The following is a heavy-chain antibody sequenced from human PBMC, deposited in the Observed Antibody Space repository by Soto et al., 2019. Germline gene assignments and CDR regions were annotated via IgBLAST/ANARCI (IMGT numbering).Heavy chain of an antibody. CDR1: GYTFTSYG. CDR2: ISAYNGNT. Sequence: QVQLVQSGAEVKKAGASVKVSCKASGYTFTSYGISWVRQAPGQGLEWMGWISAYNGNTNYEQKLQGRVTMTTDTSTSTAYMELRSLRSDDTAVYYCAREKYYYGSGTFGYWGQGTLVTVSS. CDR3: AREKYYYGSGTFGY. J-gene: IGHJ4*02. V-gene: IGHV1-18*01. D-gene: IGHD3-10*01.